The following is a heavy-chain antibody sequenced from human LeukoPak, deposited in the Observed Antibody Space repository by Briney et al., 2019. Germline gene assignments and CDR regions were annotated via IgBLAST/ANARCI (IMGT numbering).Heavy chain of an antibody. V-gene: IGHV3-30*02. CDR3: AKAYGSRLLKGDHQNMDV. CDR2: IRYDGNEK. J-gene: IGHJ6*04. CDR1: GLIFSNYG. Sequence: GGPLRLSCVAPGLIFSNYGMHWVRQAPGKRLDWVSFIRYDGNEKQYADSMRGRVTISRDNSKGTLFLQMTSLRPEDTAVYYCAKAYGSRLLKGDHQNMDVWGKGTTVIVSS. D-gene: IGHD2-21*02.